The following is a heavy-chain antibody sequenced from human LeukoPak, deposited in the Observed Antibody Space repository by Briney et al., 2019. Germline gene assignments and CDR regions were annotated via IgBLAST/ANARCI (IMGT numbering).Heavy chain of an antibody. CDR2: INHSGST. D-gene: IGHD3-10*01. Sequence: SETLSLTCAVYGGSFSGYYWSWIRQPPGKGLEWIGEINHSGSTNYNPSLKSRVTISVDTSKNKFSLKLSSVTAADTAVYYCARDSGTTGEVKFDPWGQGTLVTVSS. J-gene: IGHJ5*02. V-gene: IGHV4-34*01. CDR1: GGSFSGYY. CDR3: ARDSGTTGEVKFDP.